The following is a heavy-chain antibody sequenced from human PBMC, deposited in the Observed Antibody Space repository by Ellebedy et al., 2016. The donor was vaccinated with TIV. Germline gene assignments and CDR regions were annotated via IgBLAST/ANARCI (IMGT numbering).Heavy chain of an antibody. CDR1: GFIFSDYY. Sequence: GESLKISCAASGFIFSDYYMSRIRQAPGKGLEWVSYISNSGHTIYYADSVKGRFTISRDNAENSLYLQMNSLRPEDTAVYYCARDARFIDQQHNWFDPWGQGTLVTVSS. CDR3: ARDARFIDQQHNWFDP. CDR2: ISNSGHTI. V-gene: IGHV3-11*01. J-gene: IGHJ5*02. D-gene: IGHD6-13*01.